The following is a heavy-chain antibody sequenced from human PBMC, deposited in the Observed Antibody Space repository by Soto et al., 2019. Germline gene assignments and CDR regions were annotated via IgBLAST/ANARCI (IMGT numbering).Heavy chain of an antibody. V-gene: IGHV4-59*01. CDR1: GGSISSYY. CDR3: ARESDSGSYYFDY. J-gene: IGHJ4*02. D-gene: IGHD3-10*01. CDR2: IYNSGST. Sequence: SATRSITCTVSGGSISSYYWSWIRQPPGKGLEWIGYIYNSGSTNYNPSLKSRVTISVDTSKNHFSLRMSSVTAADTAVYYCARESDSGSYYFDYWGRGTLVTAPQ.